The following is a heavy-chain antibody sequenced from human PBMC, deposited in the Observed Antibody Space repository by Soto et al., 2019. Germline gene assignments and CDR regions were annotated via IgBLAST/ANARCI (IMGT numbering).Heavy chain of an antibody. V-gene: IGHV4-61*01. D-gene: IGHD3-3*01. CDR3: ARAGARMDFWSGYYSGALPIGFDP. CDR2: IYYSGST. Sequence: PSETLSLTCTVSGGSVSSGSYYWSWIRQPPGKGLEWIGYIYYSGSTNYNPSLKSRVTISVDTSKNQFSLKLSSVTAADTAVYYCARAGARMDFWSGYYSGALPIGFDPWGQGTLVTVSS. J-gene: IGHJ5*02. CDR1: GGSVSSGSYY.